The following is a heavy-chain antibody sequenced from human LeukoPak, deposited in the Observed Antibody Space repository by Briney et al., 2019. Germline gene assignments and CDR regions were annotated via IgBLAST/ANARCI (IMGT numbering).Heavy chain of an antibody. CDR3: ARRTTTTGSLSMVRGPSNWFDP. CDR1: GGSFSAYY. Sequence: PSETLSLTCAIYGGSFSAYYWNWIRQPPGKGLEWIGEINHSGSTNYNPSLKSRVTISVDTSKNQFSLKLSSVTAADTAVYYCARRTTTTGSLSMVRGPSNWFDPWGQGTLVTVSS. CDR2: INHSGST. J-gene: IGHJ5*02. D-gene: IGHD3-10*01. V-gene: IGHV4-34*01.